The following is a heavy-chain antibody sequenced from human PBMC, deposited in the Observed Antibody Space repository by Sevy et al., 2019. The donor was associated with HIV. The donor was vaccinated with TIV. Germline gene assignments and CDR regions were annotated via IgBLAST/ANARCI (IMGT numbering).Heavy chain of an antibody. CDR2: ISHGGSYE. V-gene: IGHV3-30-3*01. CDR3: ARMVSGELRWELIKENAFDI. J-gene: IGHJ3*02. CDR1: GFAFRDSA. D-gene: IGHD1-26*01. Sequence: GGSLRLSCEASGFAFRDSAIHWVRQSPGKGLEWVALISHGGSYEYYVDSVKGRFTVSSDRSKNILYLQMDSLRAEDTAVYYCARMVSGELRWELIKENAFDIWGQGTAVTVSS.